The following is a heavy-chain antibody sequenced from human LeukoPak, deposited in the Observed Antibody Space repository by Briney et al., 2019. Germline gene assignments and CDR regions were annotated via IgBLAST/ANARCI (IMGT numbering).Heavy chain of an antibody. CDR3: ARAPGGYTYGYYFDY. CDR2: IHYSGST. Sequence: SETLSLTCTVSGDSINTGGYYWSWIRQHPGKGLEWVGYIHYSGSTSYNPSLKTRATIAVDTSKTQFSLNLSSVTAADTAVYYCARAPGGYTYGYYFDYWGQGTLVTVSS. D-gene: IGHD5-18*01. CDR1: GDSINTGGYY. J-gene: IGHJ4*02. V-gene: IGHV4-31*03.